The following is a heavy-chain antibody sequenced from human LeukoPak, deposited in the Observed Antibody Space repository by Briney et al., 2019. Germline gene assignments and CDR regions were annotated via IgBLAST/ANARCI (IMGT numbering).Heavy chain of an antibody. CDR2: IKEDGTET. CDR1: GFMFSSNW. CDR3: AKEGRSLQTY. D-gene: IGHD5-24*01. V-gene: IGHV3-7*03. J-gene: IGHJ4*02. Sequence: GGSLRLSCAASGFMFSSNWMSWVRLAPGKGLEWVANIKEDGTETYYVDSVKGRFTISRDNAKNSLYLQMNSLRVEDTAVNYCAKEGRSLQTYWGQGTLVTVSS.